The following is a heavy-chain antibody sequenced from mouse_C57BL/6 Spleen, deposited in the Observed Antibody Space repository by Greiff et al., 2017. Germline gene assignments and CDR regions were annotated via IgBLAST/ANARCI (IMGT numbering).Heavy chain of an antibody. CDR3: AREDSNYDGVDY. Sequence: EVQLVESGGGLVKPGGSLKLSCAASGFTFSSYAMSWVRQTPEKRLAWVATISDGGSYTYYPDNVKGRFTISRDNAKNNLYLQMSHLKSEDTAMYYCAREDSNYDGVDYWGQGTTLTVSS. J-gene: IGHJ2*01. CDR1: GFTFSSYA. CDR2: ISDGGSYT. V-gene: IGHV5-4*01. D-gene: IGHD2-5*01.